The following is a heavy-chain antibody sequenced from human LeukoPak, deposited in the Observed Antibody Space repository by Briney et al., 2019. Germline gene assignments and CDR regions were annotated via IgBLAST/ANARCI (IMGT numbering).Heavy chain of an antibody. CDR3: ARASYYGSGSYYLWNYYYYYYMDV. CDR1: GYTFTSYG. D-gene: IGHD3-10*01. V-gene: IGHV1-18*01. CDR2: IGAYNGST. Sequence: ASVKVSCKASGYTFTSYGISWVRQAPGQGLGWMGWIGAYNGSTNYAQKLQGRVTMTTDTSTSTAYMELRSLRSDDTAVYYCARASYYGSGSYYLWNYYYYYYMDVWGKGTTVTVSS. J-gene: IGHJ6*03.